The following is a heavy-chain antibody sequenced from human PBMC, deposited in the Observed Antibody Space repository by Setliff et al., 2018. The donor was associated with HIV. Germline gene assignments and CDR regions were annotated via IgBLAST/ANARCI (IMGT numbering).Heavy chain of an antibody. D-gene: IGHD1-1*01. CDR2: ASPNRRNT. CDR1: GYTFINYD. J-gene: IGHJ6*03. CDR3: ARMPATGSRGPDYYMDV. Sequence: GASVKVSCKSSGYTFINYDINWVRQAAGQGLEWLGWASPNRRNTGYAQKFQGRLNITRNSAINTVYMELSGLRSDDTAIYYCARMPATGSRGPDYYMDVWGKGTTVTV. V-gene: IGHV1-8*03.